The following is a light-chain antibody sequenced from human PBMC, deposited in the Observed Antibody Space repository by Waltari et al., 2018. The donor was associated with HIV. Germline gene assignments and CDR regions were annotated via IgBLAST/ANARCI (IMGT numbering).Light chain of an antibody. CDR1: QSVTGSC. CDR3: QQYGSSPLT. Sequence: EIVLTQSPGTLSLSPGERATLSCSASQSVTGSCLSWYQQKPGQAPRLLIYGASSRDTGIPDRFSGGGSGTDFTLTISRLEPEDFAVYYCQQYGSSPLTFGGGTKVDIK. J-gene: IGKJ4*01. CDR2: GAS. V-gene: IGKV3-20*01.